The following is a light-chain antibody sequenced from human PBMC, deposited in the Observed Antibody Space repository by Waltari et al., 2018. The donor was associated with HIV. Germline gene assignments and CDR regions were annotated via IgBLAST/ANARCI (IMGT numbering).Light chain of an antibody. J-gene: IGLJ2*01. CDR1: TANTGATF. V-gene: IGLV1-47*01. CDR3: AVLDDTLGGGV. CDR2: RDN. Sequence: QSVLTQPPSASGTPGQTVTISCSGGTANTGATFVFWFQQFPGTAPKLLIYRDNLRHSGVPARFSGSKSGTSASLTISGLRSDDEAHYFCAVLDDTLGGGVFGGGTKLTVL.